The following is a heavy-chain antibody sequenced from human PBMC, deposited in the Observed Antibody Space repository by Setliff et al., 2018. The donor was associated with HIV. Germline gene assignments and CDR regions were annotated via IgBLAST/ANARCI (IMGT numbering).Heavy chain of an antibody. J-gene: IGHJ6*03. V-gene: IGHV4-61*02. Sequence: PSETLSLTCTVSGDSISSGSNYWSWIRQPAGKGLEWIGRVHISGSVNYNPSLRSRVSISIDTSKNQCSLKLTSVTAADTAVYYCARGHDNKYYYFYYMDVWGKGTTVTVSS. CDR1: GDSISSGSNY. CDR3: ARGHDNKYYYFYYMDV. CDR2: VHISGSV. D-gene: IGHD3-9*01.